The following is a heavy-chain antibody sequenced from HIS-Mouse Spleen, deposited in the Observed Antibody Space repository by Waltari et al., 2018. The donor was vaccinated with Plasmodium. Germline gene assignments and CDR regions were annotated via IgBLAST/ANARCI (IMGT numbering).Heavy chain of an antibody. CDR3: AKDRRSSSWYVDY. V-gene: IGHV3-30*18. CDR2: ISYDGSNK. D-gene: IGHD6-13*01. CDR1: GFTFSSHG. J-gene: IGHJ4*02. Sequence: QVQLVESGGGVVQPGRSLRLSCAASGFTFSSHGMHWVRQAPGKGLEWVAVISYDGSNKYYEDSVKGRFTISRDNSKNTLYLQMNSLRAEDTAVYYCAKDRRSSSWYVDYWGQGTLVTVSS.